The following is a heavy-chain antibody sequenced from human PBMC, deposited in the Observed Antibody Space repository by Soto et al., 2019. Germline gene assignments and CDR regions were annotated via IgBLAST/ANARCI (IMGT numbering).Heavy chain of an antibody. CDR2: IIPIFGTA. J-gene: IGHJ6*02. Sequence: SVKVSCKASGGTFSSYAISWVRQAPGQGLEWMGGIIPIFGTANYAQKFQGRVTITADESTSTAYMELSSLRSEDTAVYYCAREGVYRGYSGYNSGDVWGQGTTVTVSS. CDR1: GGTFSSYA. V-gene: IGHV1-69*13. CDR3: AREGVYRGYSGYNSGDV. D-gene: IGHD5-12*01.